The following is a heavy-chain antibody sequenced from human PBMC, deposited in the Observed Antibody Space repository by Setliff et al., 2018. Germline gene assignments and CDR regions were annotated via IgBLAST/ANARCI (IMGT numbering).Heavy chain of an antibody. CDR2: IYYSGST. Sequence: SETLSLTCTVSGASISSSRDYWGWIRQPPGKGLEWIGSIYYSGSTNYNPSLRTRVSISVDTSKNHFSLRLSSVTAADTAVYYCLRIRLVPHGHSWGQGTLVTVSS. J-gene: IGHJ4*02. CDR3: LRIRLVPHGHS. D-gene: IGHD2-15*01. V-gene: IGHV4-39*02. CDR1: GASISSSRDY.